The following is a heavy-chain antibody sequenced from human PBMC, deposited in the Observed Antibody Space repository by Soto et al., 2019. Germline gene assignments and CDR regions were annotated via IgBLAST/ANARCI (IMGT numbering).Heavy chain of an antibody. V-gene: IGHV4-38-2*02. J-gene: IGHJ5*02. CDR1: GSSIGSSYY. CDR3: ARDWGTTTLDLGWFDL. D-gene: IGHD3-16*01. CDR2: IRHGGSS. Sequence: SDTLSLTCADSGSSIGSSYYRGWLQLPPGKGQEWIGTIRHGGSSFYSPSLKSRVTMSVDTSKNKFSLKLRSVTAADTAVYFCARDWGTTTLDLGWFDLWGQGTLVTVS.